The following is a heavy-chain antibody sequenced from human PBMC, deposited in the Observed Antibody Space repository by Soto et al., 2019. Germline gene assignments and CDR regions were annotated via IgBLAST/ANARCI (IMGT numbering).Heavy chain of an antibody. V-gene: IGHV4-59*01. J-gene: IGHJ4*02. CDR1: GGSISSYY. CDR3: ARDRTSCFDY. CDR2: IYYSGST. Sequence: SETLSLTCTVSGGSISSYYWSWIRQPPGKGLEWIGYIYYSGSTNYNPSLKSRVTISVDTSKNQFSLKLSSVTAADTAVYYCARDRTSCFDYWGKETLVTFPS. D-gene: IGHD2-2*01.